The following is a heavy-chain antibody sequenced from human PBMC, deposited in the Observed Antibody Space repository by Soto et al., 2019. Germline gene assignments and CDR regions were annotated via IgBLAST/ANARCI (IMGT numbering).Heavy chain of an antibody. Sequence: GGSLRLSCAASGFTFSSYAMSWVRQAPGKGLEWVSAISGSGGSTYYADSVKGRFTISRDNSKNTLYLQMNSLRAEDTAVYYCAKDVAPSDSSSSFDYWGQGTLVTVSS. CDR3: AKDVAPSDSSSSFDY. CDR2: ISGSGGST. D-gene: IGHD6-6*01. V-gene: IGHV3-23*01. CDR1: GFTFSSYA. J-gene: IGHJ4*02.